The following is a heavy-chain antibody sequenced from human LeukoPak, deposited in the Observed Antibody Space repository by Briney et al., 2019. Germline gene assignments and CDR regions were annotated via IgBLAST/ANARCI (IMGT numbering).Heavy chain of an antibody. CDR2: INTDGSST. CDR1: GFTFSSYW. D-gene: IGHD2-15*01. V-gene: IGHV3-74*01. J-gene: IGHJ5*02. CDR3: ARDLGYCSGGSCYNWFDP. Sequence: GGSLRLSCAASGFTFSSYWMHWVRQAPGKGLVWVSRINTDGSSTSYADSVKGRFTISRDNAKNTLYLQMNSLRAEDTAVYYCARDLGYCSGGSCYNWFDPWGQVTLVTVSS.